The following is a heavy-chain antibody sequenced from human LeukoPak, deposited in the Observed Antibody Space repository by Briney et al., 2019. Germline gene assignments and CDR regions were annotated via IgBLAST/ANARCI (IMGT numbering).Heavy chain of an antibody. Sequence: SETLSLTCTVSGGSIRSSTYYWAWIRQPPGKGLEWIGTIHYTGTTYYNPSLKSRVTISVDTSKYQFSLNLSSVTAADTTFYYCARLGGYYDPPDYWGQGTLVTVSS. J-gene: IGHJ4*02. V-gene: IGHV4-39*01. CDR2: IHYTGTT. CDR3: ARLGGYYDPPDY. D-gene: IGHD3-22*01. CDR1: GGSIRSSTYY.